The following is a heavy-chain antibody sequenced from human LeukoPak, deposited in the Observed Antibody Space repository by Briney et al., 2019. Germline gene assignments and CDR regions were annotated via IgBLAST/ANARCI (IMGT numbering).Heavy chain of an antibody. Sequence: ASVKVSCKASGYTFTSYDINWVRQATGQGLEWMGWMNPNSGNTGYSQKFLGRVTMTRNTSISTAYMELSSLRSEDTAVYYCARGARYSSSWRPTYNWFDPWGQGTLVTVSS. V-gene: IGHV1-8*01. J-gene: IGHJ5*02. CDR2: MNPNSGNT. D-gene: IGHD6-13*01. CDR1: GYTFTSYD. CDR3: ARGARYSSSWRPTYNWFDP.